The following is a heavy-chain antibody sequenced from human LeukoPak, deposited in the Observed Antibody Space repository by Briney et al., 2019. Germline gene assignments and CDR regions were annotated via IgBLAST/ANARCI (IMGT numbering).Heavy chain of an antibody. CDR3: ARGIAAAHHDY. CDR2: IYYSGST. CDR1: GGSISSYY. V-gene: IGHV4-59*12. D-gene: IGHD6-13*01. Sequence: SEILSLTCTVSGGSISSYYWSWIRQPPGKGLEWIGYIYYSGSTNYNPSLKSRVTISVDTSKNQFSLNLSSVTAADTAVYYCARGIAAAHHDYWGQGTLVTVSS. J-gene: IGHJ4*02.